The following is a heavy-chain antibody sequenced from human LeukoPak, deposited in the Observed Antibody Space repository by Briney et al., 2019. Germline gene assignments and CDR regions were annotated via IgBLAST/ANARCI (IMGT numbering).Heavy chain of an antibody. Sequence: ASVKVSCKASGYTFTSYDINWVRQATGQGLEWMGWMSPNSGNTGYAQKFQGRVTMTRNTSISTAYMELSSLRSEDTAVYYCARGTDTAMVHDHWGQGTLVTVSS. CDR2: MSPNSGNT. J-gene: IGHJ4*02. D-gene: IGHD5-18*01. CDR1: GYTFTSYD. CDR3: ARGTDTAMVHDH. V-gene: IGHV1-8*01.